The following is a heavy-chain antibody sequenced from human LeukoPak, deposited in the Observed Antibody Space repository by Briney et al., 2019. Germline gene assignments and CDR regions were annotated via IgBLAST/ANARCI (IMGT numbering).Heavy chain of an antibody. CDR2: INDNGAGT. CDR1: GFTFSSYA. V-gene: IGHV3-23*01. CDR3: AKDVVSCGGDCYLSGD. Sequence: PGGSLRLSCAASGFTFSSYAMSWVRQAPGKGLKWVSTINDNGAGTYYADSVKGRFTISRDNSKNTLYLQMNSLRAEDTAVYYCAKDVVSCGGDCYLSGDWGQGTLVIVSS. J-gene: IGHJ4*02. D-gene: IGHD2-21*02.